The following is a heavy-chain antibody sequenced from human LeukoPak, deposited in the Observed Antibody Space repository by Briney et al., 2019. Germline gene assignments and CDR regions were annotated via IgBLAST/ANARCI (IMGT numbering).Heavy chain of an antibody. CDR3: ARALGFTLTSPGNWFDP. CDR2: IYPGDSDT. D-gene: IGHD1-1*01. J-gene: IGHJ5*02. CDR1: GYSFTSYW. V-gene: IGHV5-51*01. Sequence: GESLKISCKGSGYSFTSYWIGWVRQMPGKGLEWMGIIYPGDSDTRYSSSFQGQVTISADKSISTAYLQWSSLKASDTAMYYCARALGFTLTSPGNWFDPWGQGTLVTVSS.